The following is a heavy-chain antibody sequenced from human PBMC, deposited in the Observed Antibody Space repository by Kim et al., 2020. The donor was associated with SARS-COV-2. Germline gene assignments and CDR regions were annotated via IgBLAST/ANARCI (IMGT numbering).Heavy chain of an antibody. D-gene: IGHD3-3*01. J-gene: IGHJ4*02. CDR3: VRDAPPNYDIWSGSPRFAF. V-gene: IGHV3-30*04. Sequence: GGSLRLSCAASGLTFRSFAMHWVRQAPGKGLEWVAVIAYDGSKEKYADSVKGRFTISRDNVKSMLYLQMNSLRLEDTAVYYCVRDAPPNYDIWSGSPRFAFWGQGTLVTVSS. CDR1: GLTFRSFA. CDR2: IAYDGSKE.